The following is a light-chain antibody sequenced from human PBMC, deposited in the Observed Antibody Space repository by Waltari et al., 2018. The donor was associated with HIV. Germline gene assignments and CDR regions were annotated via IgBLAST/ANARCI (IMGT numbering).Light chain of an antibody. V-gene: IGKV1-39*01. CDR1: QTVTRY. CDR3: QQSYSIPYT. J-gene: IGKJ2*01. Sequence: DIQMTHSPSSLSASGGDRVAITCRASQTVTRYLNWYQQKPGKAPNLLIYGASTLESGVPSRFTGSGSATDYTLTISSLQPEDSATYYGQQSYSIPYTFGQGTKLEIK. CDR2: GAS.